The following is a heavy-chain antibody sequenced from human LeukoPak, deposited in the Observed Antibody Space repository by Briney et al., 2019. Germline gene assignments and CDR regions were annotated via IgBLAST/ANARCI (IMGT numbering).Heavy chain of an antibody. J-gene: IGHJ3*02. CDR3: AKDVYGSGLDAFDI. D-gene: IGHD6-19*01. V-gene: IGHV3-23*01. CDR1: GFIFSSCA. Sequence: GGSLRLSCATSGFIFSSCAMSWVRQAPGKGLEWVSAISGSGGSTYYADSVKGRFTISRDNSKNTLYLQMNSLRAEDTAVYYCAKDVYGSGLDAFDIWGQGTMVTVSS. CDR2: ISGSGGST.